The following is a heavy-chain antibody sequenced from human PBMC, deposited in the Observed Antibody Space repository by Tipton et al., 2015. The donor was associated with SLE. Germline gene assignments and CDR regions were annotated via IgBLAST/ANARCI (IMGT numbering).Heavy chain of an antibody. J-gene: IGHJ6*03. CDR3: ARDRWSGYRLYNYMDV. Sequence: TLFLTCSVSGGSISSFSYYWSWIRQPAGKGLEWIGRIYASGSTNYNPSLSSRVTISVDTSKNQFSLKVYSVTAADTAVYYCARDRWSGYRLYNYMDVWGKGTTVTVSS. CDR1: GGSISSFSYY. V-gene: IGHV4-61*02. D-gene: IGHD3-3*01. CDR2: IYASGST.